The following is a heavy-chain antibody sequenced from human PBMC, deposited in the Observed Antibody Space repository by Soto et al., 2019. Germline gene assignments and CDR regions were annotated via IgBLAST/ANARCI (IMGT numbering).Heavy chain of an antibody. CDR1: GFTFSSYA. D-gene: IGHD3-10*02. Sequence: GGSLRLSCAASGFTFSSYAMHWVRQAPGKGLEWVAVISYDGSNKYYADSVKGRFTISRDNSKNTLYLQMNSLRAEHTAVYYCARPTFGDLYYYYGMDVWGQGTTVTVSS. CDR2: ISYDGSNK. V-gene: IGHV3-30-3*01. CDR3: ARPTFGDLYYYYGMDV. J-gene: IGHJ6*02.